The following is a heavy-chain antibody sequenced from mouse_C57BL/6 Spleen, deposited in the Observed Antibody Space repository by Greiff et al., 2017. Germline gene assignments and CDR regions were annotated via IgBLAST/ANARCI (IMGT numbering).Heavy chain of an antibody. D-gene: IGHD1-1*01. CDR1: GYSITDRS. CDR2: IVTRDGST. Sequence: QVQLQQSDAELVKPGASVTISCKVSGYSITDRSFHYMKRKLEQDLQWIGYIVTRDGSTKYNEKFKSKASLTADKSSSTAYMQLNSLTSEDSAVYSCARSRITSVAWNFEVWGTGTTVTVSS. CDR3: ARSRITSVAWNFEV. V-gene: IGHV1-78*01. J-gene: IGHJ1*03.